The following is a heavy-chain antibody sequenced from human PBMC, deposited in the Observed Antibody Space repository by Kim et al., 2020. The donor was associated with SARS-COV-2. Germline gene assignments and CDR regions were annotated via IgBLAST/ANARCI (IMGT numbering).Heavy chain of an antibody. J-gene: IGHJ4*02. Sequence: GGSLRLSCSASGFTFSSYAMHWVRQAPGKGLEYVSAISSNGGSTYYADSVKGRFTISRDNSKNTLYLQMSSLRAEDTAVYYCVKEVIRDDYGDYSGWEGLVDYVGQGTLVTVSS. CDR2: ISSNGGST. CDR3: VKEVIRDDYGDYSGWEGLVDY. D-gene: IGHD4-17*01. V-gene: IGHV3-64D*06. CDR1: GFTFSSYA.